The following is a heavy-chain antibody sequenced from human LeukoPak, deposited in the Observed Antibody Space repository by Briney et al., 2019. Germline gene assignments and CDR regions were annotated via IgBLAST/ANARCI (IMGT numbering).Heavy chain of an antibody. V-gene: IGHV5-51*01. CDR2: IFPGDSDT. Sequence: HGESLKISCKGSGYSFTTYWIGWVRQMPGKGLEWIGIIFPGDSDTRYSPSFQGQVTISADKSISTAYLQWSSLKASDTAMYYWAGLVDYYYYMDVGGKGTTVTISS. CDR3: AGLVDYYYYMDV. D-gene: IGHD6-6*01. CDR1: GYSFTTYW. J-gene: IGHJ6*03.